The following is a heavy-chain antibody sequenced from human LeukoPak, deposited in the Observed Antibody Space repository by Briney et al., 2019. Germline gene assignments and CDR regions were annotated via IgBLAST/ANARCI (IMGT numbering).Heavy chain of an antibody. CDR1: GGSFSGYY. CDR3: ARGRQNDY. V-gene: IGHV4-34*01. J-gene: IGHJ4*02. Sequence: SETLSLTCAVYGGSFSGYYWSWIRQPPGKGLEWIGEINHSGSANYNPSLKSRVTISVDTSKNQFSLKLSSVTAADTAVYYCARGRQNDYWGQGTLVTVSS. CDR2: INHSGSA.